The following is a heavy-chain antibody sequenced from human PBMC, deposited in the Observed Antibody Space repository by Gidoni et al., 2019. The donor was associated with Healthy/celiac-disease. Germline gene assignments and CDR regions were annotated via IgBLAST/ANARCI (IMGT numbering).Heavy chain of an antibody. CDR2: IIPIFGTA. J-gene: IGHJ4*02. Sequence: QVQLVQSGAEVKKPGSSVKVHFKSSGGTFSSYAISLVRQAPGQGLEWMGGIIPIFGTANYAQKFQGRVTITADESTSTAYMELSSLRSEDTAVYYCARERIAAAGRAIDYWGQGTLVTVSS. D-gene: IGHD6-13*01. V-gene: IGHV1-69*01. CDR1: GGTFSSYA. CDR3: ARERIAAAGRAIDY.